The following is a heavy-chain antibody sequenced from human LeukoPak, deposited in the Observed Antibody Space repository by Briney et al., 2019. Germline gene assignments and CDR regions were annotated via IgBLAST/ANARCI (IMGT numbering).Heavy chain of an antibody. CDR3: AREYSTSSEGDFFDY. V-gene: IGHV4-59*01. CDR2: IYHSGST. J-gene: IGHJ4*02. CDR1: GASITTYY. D-gene: IGHD6-6*01. Sequence: SETLSLTCTVSGASITTYYWTWIRQPPGKGLEWIGYIYHSGSTNYNPSLKSRVTISLDTSRDQFSLRLSSVTAADTAVYFCAREYSTSSEGDFFDYWGQGSLVTVSS.